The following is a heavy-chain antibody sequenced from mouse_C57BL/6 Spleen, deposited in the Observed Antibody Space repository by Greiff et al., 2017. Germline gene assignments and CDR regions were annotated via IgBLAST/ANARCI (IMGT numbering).Heavy chain of an antibody. CDR1: GFTFSDYY. Sequence: EVQRVESEGGLVQPGSSMKLSCTASGFTFSDYYMAWVRQVPEKGLEWVANINYDGSSTYYLDSLKSRFIISRDNAKNILYLQMSSLKSEDTATYYCARDRGVVARNAMDYWGQGTSVTVSS. CDR2: INYDGSST. V-gene: IGHV5-16*01. J-gene: IGHJ4*01. CDR3: ARDRGVVARNAMDY. D-gene: IGHD1-1*01.